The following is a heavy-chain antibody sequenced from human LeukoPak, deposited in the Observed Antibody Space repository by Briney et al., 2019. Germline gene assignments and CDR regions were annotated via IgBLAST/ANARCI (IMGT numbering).Heavy chain of an antibody. CDR2: IKQDGSEK. CDR1: GFTFSSYW. Sequence: GGSLRLSCAASGFTFSSYWMSWVRQAPGKGLEWVANIKQDGSEKYYVDSVKGRFTISRDNAKNSLYLQMNSLRAEDTAVYYCARVRGYSFKDAFDIWGQGTMVTVSS. J-gene: IGHJ3*02. D-gene: IGHD3-10*01. V-gene: IGHV3-7*01. CDR3: ARVRGYSFKDAFDI.